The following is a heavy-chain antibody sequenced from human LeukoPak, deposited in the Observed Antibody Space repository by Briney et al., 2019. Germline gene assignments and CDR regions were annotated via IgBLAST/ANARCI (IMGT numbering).Heavy chain of an antibody. V-gene: IGHV3-30*04. D-gene: IGHD1-1*01. CDR2: ISYDGSNK. CDR1: RFTFNNYA. CDR3: ARGPSAGTWPGSFDY. J-gene: IGHJ4*02. Sequence: GGSLRLPCAASRFTFNNYAMHWVRQTPGKGLEWVAVISYDGSNKYYADSVKGRFTISRGNSENTLYLQMSSLRVEDTAVYYCARGPSAGTWPGSFDYWGQGTLVSVSS.